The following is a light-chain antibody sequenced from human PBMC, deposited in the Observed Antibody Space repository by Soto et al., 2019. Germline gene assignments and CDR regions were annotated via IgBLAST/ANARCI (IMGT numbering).Light chain of an antibody. Sequence: QSALTQPPSASGSPGQSVAISCTGTSSDVGGYNYVSWYQQHPGKAPKLMIYEVNNRPSGVPDRFSGSKSGNTASLTVSGLQAEDEAHYYCSSYTAGGTIFGTGTKLTVL. CDR3: SSYTAGGTI. V-gene: IGLV2-8*01. J-gene: IGLJ1*01. CDR1: SSDVGGYNY. CDR2: EVN.